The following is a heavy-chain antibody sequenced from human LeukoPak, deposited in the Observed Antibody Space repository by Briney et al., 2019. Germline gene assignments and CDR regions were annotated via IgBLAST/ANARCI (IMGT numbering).Heavy chain of an antibody. Sequence: QPGGSLRLSCAASGFTLSSYAMSWVRQAPGKGLEWVSSISASGGSTNYADSVKGRFTISRDNSKNTVYLQMNSLRAEDTAVYYCAKVMKGSERLTMVRGVIIKTAGLYYMDVWGKGTTITVS. CDR3: AKVMKGSERLTMVRGVIIKTAGLYYMDV. J-gene: IGHJ6*03. CDR2: ISASGGST. D-gene: IGHD3-10*01. V-gene: IGHV3-23*01. CDR1: GFTLSSYA.